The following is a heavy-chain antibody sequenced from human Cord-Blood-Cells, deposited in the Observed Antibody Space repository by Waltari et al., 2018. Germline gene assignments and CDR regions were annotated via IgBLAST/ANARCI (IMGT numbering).Heavy chain of an antibody. CDR1: GFTLSRSA. Sequence: QVQLVESGGGVVQPGRSLSHSCAASGFTLSRSAVPRVSQAPGKGLEWVAVISYDGSNKYYADAVKGRFTISRDNSKNTLYLQMNSLRAEDTAVYYCARPYLTGDWYFDLWGRGTLVTVSS. CDR3: ARPYLTGDWYFDL. D-gene: IGHD7-27*01. J-gene: IGHJ2*01. CDR2: ISYDGSNK. V-gene: IGHV3-30-3*01.